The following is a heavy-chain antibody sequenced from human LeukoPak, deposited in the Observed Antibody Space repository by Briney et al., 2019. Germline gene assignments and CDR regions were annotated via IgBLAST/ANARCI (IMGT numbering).Heavy chain of an antibody. V-gene: IGHV4-34*01. CDR1: GGSFSGYY. J-gene: IGHJ6*03. Sequence: SETLSLTCPVYGGSFSGYYWSGIRQPPGKGLEWIGEINHSGSTNYNPSLKSRVTISVDTSKNQFSLKLSSVTAADTAVYYCARFDLGYFTNGVCYNDYYYYMDVWGKGTTVTVSS. D-gene: IGHD2-8*01. CDR2: INHSGST. CDR3: ARFDLGYFTNGVCYNDYYYYMDV.